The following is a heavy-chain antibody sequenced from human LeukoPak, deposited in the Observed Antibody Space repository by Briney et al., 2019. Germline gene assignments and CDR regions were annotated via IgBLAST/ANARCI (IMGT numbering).Heavy chain of an antibody. CDR3: ARVIYQLVFDY. V-gene: IGHV3-53*04. CDR2: IYAGGRT. CDR1: GLTVSSNY. J-gene: IGHJ4*02. Sequence: GGSLRLSCAASGLTVSSNYMSWVRQAPGRGLEWVSVIYAGGRTYYADSVKGRFTISRRNSNNTLYLQMNSLRPEDTAVYYCARVIYQLVFDYWGQGTLVSVSS. D-gene: IGHD2-2*01.